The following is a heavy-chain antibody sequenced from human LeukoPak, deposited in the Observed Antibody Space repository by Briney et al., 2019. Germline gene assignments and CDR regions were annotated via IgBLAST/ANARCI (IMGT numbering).Heavy chain of an antibody. Sequence: PGGSLRLSCAASGFTFSSYSMNWVRQAPGKGLEWVSSISSSSSYIYYADSVKGRFTISRDNAKNSLYLQMNSLRAEDTAVYYCARDYGRTSHTRIAAAGMDYWGQGTLVTVSS. V-gene: IGHV3-21*01. CDR1: GFTFSSYS. D-gene: IGHD6-13*01. CDR3: ARDYGRTSHTRIAAAGMDY. CDR2: ISSSSSYI. J-gene: IGHJ4*02.